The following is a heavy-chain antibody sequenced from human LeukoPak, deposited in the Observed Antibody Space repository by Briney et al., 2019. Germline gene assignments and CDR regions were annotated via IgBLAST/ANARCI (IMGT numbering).Heavy chain of an antibody. Sequence: GGSLRLSCAASGFTVSNNYMTWVRQAPGKGLECVSVIDSGGKTYYADSVKGRFTISRHNAENTLYLQMNSLRGEDTAVYYCAKGNRPYYYYAMDVWGQGTTVTVSS. CDR2: IDSGGKT. D-gene: IGHD1-14*01. CDR1: GFTVSNNY. J-gene: IGHJ6*02. V-gene: IGHV3-53*04. CDR3: AKGNRPYYYYAMDV.